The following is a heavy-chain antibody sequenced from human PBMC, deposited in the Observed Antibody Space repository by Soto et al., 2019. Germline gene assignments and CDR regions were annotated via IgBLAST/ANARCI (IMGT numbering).Heavy chain of an antibody. CDR2: ISYDGSNK. Sequence: PGGSLRLSCAASGFTFSSYGMHWVRQAPGKGLEWVAVISYDGSNKYYADSVKGRFTISRDNSKNTLYLQMNSLRAEDTAVYYCAKELKTYSGSYYYYYYGMDVWGQGTTVTVSS. CDR3: AKELKTYSGSYYYYYYGMDV. CDR1: GFTFSSYG. V-gene: IGHV3-30*18. J-gene: IGHJ6*02. D-gene: IGHD1-26*01.